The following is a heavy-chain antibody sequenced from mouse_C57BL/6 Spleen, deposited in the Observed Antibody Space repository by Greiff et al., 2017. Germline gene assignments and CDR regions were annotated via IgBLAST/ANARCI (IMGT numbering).Heavy chain of an antibody. CDR2: IDPSDSET. J-gene: IGHJ2*01. CDR3: ASLYYSPPYYFDY. CDR1: GYTFTSYW. Sequence: QVQLQQPGAELVRPGSSVKLSCKASGYTFTSYWMHWVKQRPIQGLEWIGNIDPSDSETHYNQKFKDKATLTVDKSSSTAYMQLSSLTSEDSAVYYCASLYYSPPYYFDYWGQGTTLTVSS. V-gene: IGHV1-52*01. D-gene: IGHD2-12*01.